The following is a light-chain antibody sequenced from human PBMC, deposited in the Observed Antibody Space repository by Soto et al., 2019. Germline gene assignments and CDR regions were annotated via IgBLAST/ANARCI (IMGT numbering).Light chain of an antibody. Sequence: DIQMTQSPSSLSASVGDRVTITCRASQTISTYLNWYQHKPGTAPKLLIYCASSLQSGVPSRFSGIGSGTDFTLTINSLQPEDFATYYCQHSFSNPYTFGQGTRLEIK. CDR3: QHSFSNPYT. CDR2: CAS. J-gene: IGKJ5*01. CDR1: QTISTY. V-gene: IGKV1-39*01.